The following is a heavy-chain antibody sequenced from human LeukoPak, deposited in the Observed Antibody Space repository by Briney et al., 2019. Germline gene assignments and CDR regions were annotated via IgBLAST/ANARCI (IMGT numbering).Heavy chain of an antibody. J-gene: IGHJ4*02. D-gene: IGHD5-18*01. V-gene: IGHV1-69*13. CDR2: IIPIFGTA. CDR1: GGTSSSYA. Sequence: ASVKVSCKASGGTSSSYAISWVRQAPGQGLEWMGGIIPIFGTANYAQKFQGRVTITADESTSTAYMELSSLRSEDTAVYYCARVDTAMVTIGGFDYWGQGTLVTVSS. CDR3: ARVDTAMVTIGGFDY.